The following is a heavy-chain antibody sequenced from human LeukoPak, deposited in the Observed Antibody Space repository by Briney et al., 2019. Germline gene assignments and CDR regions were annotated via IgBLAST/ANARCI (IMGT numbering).Heavy chain of an antibody. CDR2: IRYDGSNK. D-gene: IGHD2-2*01. V-gene: IGHV3-30*02. Sequence: GGSLRLSCAASGFTFSSYGMHWVRQAPGKGLEWVAFIRYDGSNKYYADSVKGRFIISRDNSKNTLFLQMNSLRAEDTAMYYCLIVVVPAAINPLNWFDPWGQGTLVTVSS. J-gene: IGHJ5*02. CDR1: GFTFSSYG. CDR3: LIVVVPAAINPLNWFDP.